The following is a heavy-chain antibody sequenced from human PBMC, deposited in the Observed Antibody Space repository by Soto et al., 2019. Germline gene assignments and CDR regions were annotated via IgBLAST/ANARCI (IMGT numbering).Heavy chain of an antibody. Sequence: LRLSCAASGFTFSSYGMHWVRQAPGKGLEWVAVISYDGSNKYYADSVKGRFTISRDNSKNTLYLQMNSLRAEDTAVYYCATWRAAYNWFDPWGQGTLVTVSS. CDR1: GFTFSSYG. CDR2: ISYDGSNK. CDR3: ATWRAAYNWFDP. D-gene: IGHD2-15*01. V-gene: IGHV3-30*03. J-gene: IGHJ5*02.